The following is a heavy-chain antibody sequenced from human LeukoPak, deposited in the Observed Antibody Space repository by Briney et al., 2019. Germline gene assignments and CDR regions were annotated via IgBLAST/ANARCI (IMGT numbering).Heavy chain of an antibody. V-gene: IGHV4-61*02. CDR1: GGSISSGNYY. Sequence: PSQTLSLTCAVSGGSISSGNYYWSWIRQPAGKGLEWIGRIYTNGSTYYNPSLKIRVTISVDTSKNQFSLNLNSVTAADTAVYYCARGAYGSGSRYFDYWGQGTRATVS. D-gene: IGHD3-10*01. CDR2: IYTNGST. J-gene: IGHJ4*02. CDR3: ARGAYGSGSRYFDY.